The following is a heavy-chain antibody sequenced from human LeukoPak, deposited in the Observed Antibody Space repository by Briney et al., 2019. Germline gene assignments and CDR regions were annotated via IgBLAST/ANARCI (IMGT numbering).Heavy chain of an antibody. CDR2: INPNSGGT. D-gene: IGHD4-23*01. V-gene: IGHV1-2*02. J-gene: IGHJ2*01. CDR1: GYTFTGYY. Sequence: ASVKVSCKASGYTFTGYYMHWVRQAPGQGLEWMGWINPNSGGTNYAQKFQGRVTMTRDTSITTAYMELSRLSSDDTAVYYCARHPGKVTNDWYFDLWGRGTLVPVSS. CDR3: ARHPGKVTNDWYFDL.